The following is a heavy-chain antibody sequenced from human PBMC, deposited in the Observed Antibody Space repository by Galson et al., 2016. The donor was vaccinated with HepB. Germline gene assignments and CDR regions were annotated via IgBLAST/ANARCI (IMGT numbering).Heavy chain of an antibody. CDR1: GFNLSNYG. CDR2: IWYDGTNK. V-gene: IGHV3-33*01. CDR3: ARGTTRGVFASLEY. Sequence: SLRLSCAASGFNLSNYGMHWVRQAPGKGLEWVAVIWYDGTNKYYVDSVKGRSTISRDYSKNTLYLQMNSLRAEDTSVYYCARGTTRGVFASLEYWGQGTLVTVSS. J-gene: IGHJ4*02. D-gene: IGHD3-10*01.